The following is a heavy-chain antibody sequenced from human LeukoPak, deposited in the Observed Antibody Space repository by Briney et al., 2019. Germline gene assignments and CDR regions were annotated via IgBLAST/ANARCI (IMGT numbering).Heavy chain of an antibody. Sequence: SETLSLTCAVSGGSISSSNWWSWVRQPPGKGLEWIGEIYHSGSTNYNPSLKSRVTISVDTSKNQFSLKLSSVTAADTAVYYCARGGYYPIDYWGQGTLVTVSS. CDR1: GGSISSSNW. V-gene: IGHV4-4*02. CDR2: IYHSGST. J-gene: IGHJ4*02. CDR3: ARGGYYPIDY. D-gene: IGHD3-10*01.